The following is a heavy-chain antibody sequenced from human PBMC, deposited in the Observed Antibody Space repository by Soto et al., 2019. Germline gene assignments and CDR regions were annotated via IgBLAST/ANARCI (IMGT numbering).Heavy chain of an antibody. V-gene: IGHV1-18*04. CDR2: ISAYTDNT. D-gene: IGHD1-1*01. J-gene: IGHJ6*02. CDR1: GYPFTTYG. Sequence: QAQLVQSGSEVREPGASVKVSCKASGYPFTTYGITWVRQAPGQGLGWLGWISAYTDNTNYAQNLQGRVTMTTDTSTSTAYMELRSLRSDDTAVYYCARENWNYDYYYGMDVWGQGTTVTVSS. CDR3: ARENWNYDYYYGMDV.